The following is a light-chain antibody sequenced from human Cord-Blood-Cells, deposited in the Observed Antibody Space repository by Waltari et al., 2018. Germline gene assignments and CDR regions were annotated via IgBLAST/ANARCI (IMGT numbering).Light chain of an antibody. CDR2: GNI. V-gene: IGLV1-40*01. CDR3: QSYDSSLSGSV. CDR1: SSNIGAGYD. Sequence: QSVLTQPPSVSGAPGQRVTISCTGSSSNIGAGYDVHWYQQLPGTAPKLLTYGNINRAAGVPDRFSGSKSSTSASLAITGLQAEDEADYYCQSYDSSLSGSVFGGGTKLTVL. J-gene: IGLJ3*02.